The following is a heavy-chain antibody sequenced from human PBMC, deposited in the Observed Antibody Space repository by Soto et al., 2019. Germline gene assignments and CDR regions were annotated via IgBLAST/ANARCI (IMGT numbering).Heavy chain of an antibody. J-gene: IGHJ5*02. Sequence: EVQLVESGGGLLKPGRFLRLSCAASGFSFEDYAMHWVRQAPGKGLEWVSSISWNSVRKDYADSVKGRFTISRDNAKNSLYLQMDSLRSEDTAFYYWTRSFGDYASVDAWGQGSLVTVSS. CDR3: TRSFGDYASVDA. CDR1: GFSFEDYA. V-gene: IGHV3-9*01. CDR2: ISWNSVRK. D-gene: IGHD4-17*01.